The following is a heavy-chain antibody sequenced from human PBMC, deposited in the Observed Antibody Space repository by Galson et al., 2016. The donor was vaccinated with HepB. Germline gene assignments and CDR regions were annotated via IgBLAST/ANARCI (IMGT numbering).Heavy chain of an antibody. CDR3: AKSTLGVTLESYYYGMDV. J-gene: IGHJ6*02. V-gene: IGHV3-23*01. Sequence: SLRLSCAASGFIFSEYAMSWVRQAPGKGLEWVSGIGGRGGTTYYADSVEGRFTISRDNSKNTLYLQMKSLRAEDTAVYYCAKSTLGVTLESYYYGMDVWGQGTTVTVSS. CDR1: GFIFSEYA. D-gene: IGHD2-21*02. CDR2: IGGRGGTT.